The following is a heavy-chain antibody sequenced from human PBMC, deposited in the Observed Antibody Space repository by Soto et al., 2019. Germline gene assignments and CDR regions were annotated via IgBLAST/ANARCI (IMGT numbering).Heavy chain of an antibody. CDR2: IYYSGST. CDR3: AREIVSGSLDY. J-gene: IGHJ4*02. Sequence: SETLSLTCTVYGGSISSSSYYWGWIRQPPGKGLEWIGSIYYSGSTYYNPSLKSRVTISVDTSKNQFSLKLSSVTAADTAVYYCAREIVSGSLDYWGQGTLVTVSS. D-gene: IGHD1-26*01. CDR1: GGSISSSSYY. V-gene: IGHV4-39*07.